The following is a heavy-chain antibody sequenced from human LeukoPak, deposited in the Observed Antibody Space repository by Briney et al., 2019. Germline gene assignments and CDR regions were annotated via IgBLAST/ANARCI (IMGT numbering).Heavy chain of an antibody. D-gene: IGHD4-17*01. V-gene: IGHV1-18*01. Sequence: ASVKVCCGASGYTFTSYGISWVRQAPGQGHEWMGWISAYNGNTNYAQELQGRVTMTTDTSTSTAYMELRSLRSDDTAVYYCARGGGHHFGEYYYYYYGMDVWGQGTTVTVSS. CDR1: GYTFTSYG. CDR2: ISAYNGNT. CDR3: ARGGGHHFGEYYYYYYGMDV. J-gene: IGHJ6*02.